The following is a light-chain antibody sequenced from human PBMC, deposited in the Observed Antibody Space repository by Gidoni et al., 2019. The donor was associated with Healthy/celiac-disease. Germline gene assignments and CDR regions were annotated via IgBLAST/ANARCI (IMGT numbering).Light chain of an antibody. CDR3: YSAADNNLV. Sequence: SDELTQPSSVSVSPGQTARITCAGAVLAKKKYARWLQPKPGQAPVLVLYKDSARPSGIPERFSGSSSGTTVTLTISGAQVEDAADYYCYSAADNNLVFGGGTKLTVL. J-gene: IGLJ2*01. V-gene: IGLV3-27*01. CDR1: VLAKKKY. CDR2: KDS.